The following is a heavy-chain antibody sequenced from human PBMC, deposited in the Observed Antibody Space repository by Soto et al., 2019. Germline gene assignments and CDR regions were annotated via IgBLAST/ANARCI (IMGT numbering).Heavy chain of an antibody. J-gene: IGHJ4*02. Sequence: EVQLLESGGGLVQPGGSLRLSCAASGFTFSSYAMSWVRQAPGKGLEWVSAISGSGGSTYYADSVKGRFTISRDNSKNTLDLQINSLRAEDTDVSYCAKAHGSGWFSEKYYFDYWGQGTMVTVSS. CDR1: GFTFSSYA. CDR3: AKAHGSGWFSEKYYFDY. D-gene: IGHD6-19*01. CDR2: ISGSGGST. V-gene: IGHV3-23*01.